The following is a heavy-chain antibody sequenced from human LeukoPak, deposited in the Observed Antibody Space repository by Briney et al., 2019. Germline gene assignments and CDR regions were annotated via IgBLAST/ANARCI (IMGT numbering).Heavy chain of an antibody. CDR2: IGGSSSNI. V-gene: IGHV3-21*01. CDR3: ARDPVRGPGSTGFH. J-gene: IGHJ4*02. D-gene: IGHD3-10*01. CDR1: GFTFSGYN. Sequence: GGSLRLSCVASGFTFSGYNMNWFRQAPGKGLEWVSSIGGSSSNIFYADSVNGRFTIARDNAKKSLYLQLDSLTEEDTAVYYCARDPVRGPGSTGFHWGQGTLVTVSS.